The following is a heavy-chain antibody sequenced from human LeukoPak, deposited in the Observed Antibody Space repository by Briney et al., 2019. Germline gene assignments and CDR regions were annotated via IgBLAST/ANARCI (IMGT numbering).Heavy chain of an antibody. CDR2: IYSGGST. D-gene: IGHD2-21*02. Sequence: GGSLRLSCAASGFTVSSNYMSWVRRAPGKGLEWVSVIYSGGSTYYADSVKGRFTISRDNSKNTLYLQMNSLRAEDTAVYYCAITVDCRATTDCYSYFHHWGQGTLVTVSS. J-gene: IGHJ1*01. CDR1: GFTVSSNY. CDR3: AITVDCRATTDCYSYFHH. V-gene: IGHV3-66*01.